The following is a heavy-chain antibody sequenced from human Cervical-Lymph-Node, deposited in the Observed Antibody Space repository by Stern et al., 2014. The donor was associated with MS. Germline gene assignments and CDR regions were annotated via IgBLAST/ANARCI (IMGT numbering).Heavy chain of an antibody. J-gene: IGHJ5*01. V-gene: IGHV3-30*18. D-gene: IGHD2/OR15-2a*01. CDR3: AKELRGLLNWLDL. Sequence: QVTLVQSGGGVVQPGRSLRLSCAASGVTLKTYGMHWVRQAPGKGMAWVGIISYDGRNTKYAESVEGRFTISRDNSKNAVYLQMNSLRVEDTAVYYCAKELRGLLNWLDLWGQGTLVIVAS. CDR1: GVTLKTYG. CDR2: ISYDGRNT.